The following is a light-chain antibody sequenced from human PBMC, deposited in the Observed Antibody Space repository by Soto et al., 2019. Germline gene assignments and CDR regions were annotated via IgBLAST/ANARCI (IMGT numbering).Light chain of an antibody. Sequence: DIQMSQSPSSVSASVGDRVTITCRASQDISSWVAWYQQKPGKAPKLLISAASSLQSGVPRRFSGSGSGTDFTLIISSQQPEDFATYFCQQGDSFPFTFGGGPRWIS. J-gene: IGKJ4*01. CDR2: AAS. CDR1: QDISSW. CDR3: QQGDSFPFT. V-gene: IGKV1-12*01.